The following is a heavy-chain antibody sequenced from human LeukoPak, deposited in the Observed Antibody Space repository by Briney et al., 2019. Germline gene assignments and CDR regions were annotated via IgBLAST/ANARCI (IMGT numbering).Heavy chain of an antibody. D-gene: IGHD6-13*01. Sequence: PGGSLRLSCVASGFTFSKNWMHWVRQAPGKGLVWVSRIRGDGSNTNYADSVKGRFSISRDNAKNTVYLQMNSLRAEDTGIYYCARGTSAGGPISPFDFWGQGTVVTVSS. CDR2: IRGDGSNT. CDR3: ARGTSAGGPISPFDF. CDR1: GFTFSKNW. J-gene: IGHJ4*02. V-gene: IGHV3-74*01.